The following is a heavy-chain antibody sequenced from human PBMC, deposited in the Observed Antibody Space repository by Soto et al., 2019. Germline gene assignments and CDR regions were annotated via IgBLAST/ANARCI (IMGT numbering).Heavy chain of an antibody. CDR1: GFTFSRYA. J-gene: IGHJ4*02. CDR3: AKRRPYSSSWYEDY. Sequence: GGSLRLSCAASGFTFSRYAMHWVRQAPGKGLEYVSAISSNGGSTYYANSVKGRFTISRDNFKNTLYLQMDSLRAEDMAVYYCAKRRPYSSSWYEDYWGQGALVTVSS. V-gene: IGHV3-64*01. D-gene: IGHD6-13*01. CDR2: ISSNGGST.